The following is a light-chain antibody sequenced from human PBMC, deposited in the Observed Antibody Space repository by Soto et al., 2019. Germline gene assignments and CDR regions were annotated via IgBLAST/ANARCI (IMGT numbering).Light chain of an antibody. CDR3: QQSYGSLTWT. CDR2: AAS. CDR1: QSISSY. J-gene: IGKJ1*01. Sequence: DIQMTQSPSSLSASVGDRVTITCRASQSISSYLNWYQQKPGKAPKLLIYAASSLQSGVPSRFSGSGSGTDFMLTISRLQHEDFATYYCQQSYGSLTWTFGQGTRVEIK. V-gene: IGKV1-39*01.